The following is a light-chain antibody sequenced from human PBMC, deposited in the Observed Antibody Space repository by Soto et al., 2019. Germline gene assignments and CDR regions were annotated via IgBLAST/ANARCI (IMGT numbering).Light chain of an antibody. Sequence: DIQMTQSPFSLSASVGDRVTITCRASQSINRDLNWYQQKPGKAPNLLIYAAFTLESGVPSRFSGSGSGTDFTLTISSLQPEDFATYYCQQNYSTPLAFGGGIKVDIK. CDR2: AAF. J-gene: IGKJ4*01. CDR1: QSINRD. V-gene: IGKV1-39*01. CDR3: QQNYSTPLA.